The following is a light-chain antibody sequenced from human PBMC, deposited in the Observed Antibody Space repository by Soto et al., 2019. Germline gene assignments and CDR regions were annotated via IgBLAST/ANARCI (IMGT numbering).Light chain of an antibody. CDR1: GSDIGYYPY. CDR2: EVS. Sequence: QSVLTQPASVSGSPGQSVTISCTGTGSDIGYYPYVAWYQQKPGRAPKLLIYEVSKRPSGVPDRFSGSKSGNTASLTVSGLQADDEADYFCSSYAGSNNNYVFGTGTKVTVL. V-gene: IGLV2-8*01. CDR3: SSYAGSNNNYV. J-gene: IGLJ1*01.